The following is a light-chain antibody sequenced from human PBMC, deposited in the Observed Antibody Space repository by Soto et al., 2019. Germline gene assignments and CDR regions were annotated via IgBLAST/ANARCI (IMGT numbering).Light chain of an antibody. J-gene: IGKJ1*01. V-gene: IGKV3-11*01. Sequence: EIVLTQSPATLSLSPGERATLSCRASQSVSSYLAWYQQKPGQAPRLLIYDASNRATGIPARFSGSGSGTDFTLTISSLEPEDFAVYYCQQPFTFGQGTKVEIK. CDR1: QSVSSY. CDR2: DAS. CDR3: QQPFT.